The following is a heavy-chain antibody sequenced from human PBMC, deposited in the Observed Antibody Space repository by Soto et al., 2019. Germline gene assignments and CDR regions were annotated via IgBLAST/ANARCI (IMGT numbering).Heavy chain of an antibody. V-gene: IGHV3-23*01. CDR2: ISGSGGST. CDR3: VLGYNYGPQAFDI. CDR1: GFTFSSYA. J-gene: IGHJ3*02. Sequence: GGSLRLSCAASGFTFSSYAMNWVRQAPGKGLEWVSTISGSGGSTYYADSVKGRFSISRDSSKNKLSLQMSSLRAEDTAVYYCVLGYNYGPQAFDIWGQGTTVPVSS. D-gene: IGHD5-18*01.